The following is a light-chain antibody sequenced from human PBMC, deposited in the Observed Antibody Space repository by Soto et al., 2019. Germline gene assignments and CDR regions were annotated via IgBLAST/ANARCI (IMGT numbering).Light chain of an antibody. Sequence: EIVLTQSPGTLSLSPGERATLSCRASQSVSSSSLAWYQQKPGQAPRLLTYGASTRATGIPARFSGSGSGTDFTLTISRLEPEDFAVYYCQQYGSSPSTFGQGTKVDIK. CDR1: QSVSSSS. CDR2: GAS. J-gene: IGKJ1*01. V-gene: IGKV3-20*01. CDR3: QQYGSSPST.